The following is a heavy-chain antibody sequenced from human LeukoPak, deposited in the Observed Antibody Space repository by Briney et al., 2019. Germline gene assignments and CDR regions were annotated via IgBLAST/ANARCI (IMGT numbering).Heavy chain of an antibody. J-gene: IGHJ4*02. CDR3: AKGDRGHCTGVKCYPFDY. Sequence: PGGSLRLSCVASGFTYANYAMNWVRQAPGKRLEWVASITGIGGRGGIYYADSVKGRFTISRDNSKNTLFLQMSSLRAEDTAVYHCAKGDRGHCTGVKCYPFDYWGQGTVVTVSS. V-gene: IGHV3-23*01. D-gene: IGHD2-8*02. CDR2: ITGIGGRGGI. CDR1: GFTYANYA.